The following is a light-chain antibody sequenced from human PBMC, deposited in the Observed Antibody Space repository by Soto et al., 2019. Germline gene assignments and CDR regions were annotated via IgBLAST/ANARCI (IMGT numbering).Light chain of an antibody. CDR2: EGF. J-gene: IGLJ1*01. CDR3: CSYAGSYNIYL. CDR1: SSDVGYYNY. V-gene: IGLV2-11*01. Sequence: QSVLTQPRSVSGSPGQSVTISCTGTSSDVGYYNYVSWYQRHPGKAPKLMIYEGFKRPSGVPDRFSGSKSGNTASLTISGRQAEDEGDYYCCSYAGSYNIYLFGTGTKVTV.